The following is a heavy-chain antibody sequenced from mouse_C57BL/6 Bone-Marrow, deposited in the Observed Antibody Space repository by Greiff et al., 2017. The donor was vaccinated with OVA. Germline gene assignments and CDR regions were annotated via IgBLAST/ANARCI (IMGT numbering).Heavy chain of an antibody. CDR1: GYTFTSYG. Sequence: QVQLKQSGAELARPGASVKLPCKASGYTFTSYGISWVKQRTGQGLEWIGEIYPRSGNTYYNEKFKGKATLTADKSSSTAYMELRSLTSEDSAVYFCAKTRDYWGQGTTLTVSS. J-gene: IGHJ2*01. V-gene: IGHV1-81*01. CDR2: IYPRSGNT. CDR3: AKTRDY.